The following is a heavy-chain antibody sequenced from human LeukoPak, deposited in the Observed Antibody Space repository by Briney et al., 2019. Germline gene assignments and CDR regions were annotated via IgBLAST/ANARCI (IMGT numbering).Heavy chain of an antibody. V-gene: IGHV3-66*01. CDR2: IYSGGST. D-gene: IGHD3-10*01. CDR1: GFTVSSNY. J-gene: IGHJ3*02. CDR3: ARDRITMVRGVITHDAFDI. Sequence: PGGSLRLSCAASGFTVSSNYMTWVRQAPGKGLEWVSVIYSGGSTYYADSVKGRFTISRDNSKNTLYLQMNSLRAEDTAVYYCARDRITMVRGVITHDAFDIWDQGTMVTVSS.